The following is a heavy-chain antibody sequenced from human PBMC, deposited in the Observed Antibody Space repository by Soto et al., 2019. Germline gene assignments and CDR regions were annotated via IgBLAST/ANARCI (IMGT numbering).Heavy chain of an antibody. V-gene: IGHV3-21*01. Sequence: PWGSLRLSCAASGFTFISYSMNWVRQAPGKGLEWVSSISSSSSYIYYADSVKGRFTISRDNAKNSLYLQMNSLRAEDTAVYYCARERDSSSRNYYGMDVWGQGTTVTVSS. CDR3: ARERDSSSRNYYGMDV. D-gene: IGHD6-13*01. CDR1: GFTFISYS. J-gene: IGHJ6*02. CDR2: ISSSSSYI.